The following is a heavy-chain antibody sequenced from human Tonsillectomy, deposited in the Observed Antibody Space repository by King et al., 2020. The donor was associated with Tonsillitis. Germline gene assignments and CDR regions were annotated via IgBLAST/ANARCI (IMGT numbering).Heavy chain of an antibody. CDR1: GFTFSSYS. V-gene: IGHV3-48*01. CDR3: ARDRSSGYYGSSDY. J-gene: IGHJ4*02. CDR2: ISSSGFTI. D-gene: IGHD3-22*01. Sequence: VQLVESGGGLVQPGGSLRLSCVASGFTFSSYSMNWVRQVPGKGLECLSYISSSGFTIYNADSVKGRFTISRDNAKNSLYLEMKSLRAEDTAVYYCARDRSSGYYGSSDYWGQGTLVTVSS.